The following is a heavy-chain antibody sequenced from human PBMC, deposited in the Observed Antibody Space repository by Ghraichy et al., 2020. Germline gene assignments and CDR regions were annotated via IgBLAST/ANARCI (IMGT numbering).Heavy chain of an antibody. J-gene: IGHJ4*02. CDR1: GGTVSSYQ. Sequence: SETLSLTCTVSGGTVSSYQWSWIRQPPGKGLEWIGDISYSGTTNYNPSLKSRVTISVDTSKNHFSLRLSSVTAADTAVYYCAREGRDAYNYVRQHFDYWGQGTLVTVSS. D-gene: IGHD5-24*01. V-gene: IGHV4-59*02. CDR2: ISYSGTT. CDR3: AREGRDAYNYVRQHFDY.